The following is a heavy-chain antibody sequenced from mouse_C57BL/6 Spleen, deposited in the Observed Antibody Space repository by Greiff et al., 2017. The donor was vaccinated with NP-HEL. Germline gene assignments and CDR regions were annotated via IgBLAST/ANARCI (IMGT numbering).Heavy chain of an antibody. CDR2: IDPSDSYT. Sequence: VQLQQSGAELVRPGTSVKLSCKASGYTFTSYWMHWVKQRPGQGLEWIGVIDPSDSYTNYNQKFKGKATLTVDTSSSTAYMQLSSLTSEDSAVYYCARSDYGSSKDYWGQGTTLTVSS. V-gene: IGHV1-59*01. J-gene: IGHJ2*01. CDR3: ARSDYGSSKDY. D-gene: IGHD1-1*01. CDR1: GYTFTSYW.